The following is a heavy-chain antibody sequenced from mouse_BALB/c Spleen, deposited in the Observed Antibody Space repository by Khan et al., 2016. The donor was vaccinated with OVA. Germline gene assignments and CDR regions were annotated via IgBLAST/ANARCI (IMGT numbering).Heavy chain of an antibody. CDR2: ISLKSDNHGK. CDR1: GFIFSSYW. Sequence: EVTLLESGGGLVQPGSSINPSCVASGFIFSSYWMSWVRQSPSKGLAWVAEISLKSDNHGKHYASSVKGKFTISRDDSKNRLYLEMNSLSAEDTGIYYCTATVGFVYWGQGTIVTVSA. V-gene: IGHV6-3*01. D-gene: IGHD1-1*01. J-gene: IGHJ3*01. CDR3: TATVGFVY.